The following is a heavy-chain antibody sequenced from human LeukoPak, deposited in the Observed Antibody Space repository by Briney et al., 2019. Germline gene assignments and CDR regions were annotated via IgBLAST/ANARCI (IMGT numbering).Heavy chain of an antibody. CDR1: GFTFSSYS. CDR2: ISSSSSYI. D-gene: IGHD2-15*01. Sequence: GGSLRLSCAASGFTFSSYSMNWVRQAPRKGLEWVSSISSSSSYIYYADSVKGRFTISRDNAKNSLYLQMNSLRAEDTAVYYCARKYCSGGSCFDYWGQGTLVTVSS. J-gene: IGHJ4*02. CDR3: ARKYCSGGSCFDY. V-gene: IGHV3-21*01.